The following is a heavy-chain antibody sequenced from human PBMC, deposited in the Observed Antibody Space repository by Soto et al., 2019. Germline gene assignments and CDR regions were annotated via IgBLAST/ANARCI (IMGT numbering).Heavy chain of an antibody. V-gene: IGHV3-48*01. CDR1: GFTFSSYS. J-gene: IGHJ4*02. Sequence: EVQLVESGGGLVQPGGSLRLSCAASGFTFSSYSMNWVRQAPGKGLEWVSYISSSSSTIYYADSVKGRFTISRDNAKNSLYLQMNRLRAEDTAVYYCARDLTLGSFDYWGQGTLVTVSS. CDR2: ISSSSSTI. CDR3: ARDLTLGSFDY.